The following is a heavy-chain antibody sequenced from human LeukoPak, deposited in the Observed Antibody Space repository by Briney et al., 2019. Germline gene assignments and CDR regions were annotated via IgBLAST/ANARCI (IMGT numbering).Heavy chain of an antibody. CDR1: GGSISSHY. V-gene: IGHV4-59*11. CDR3: ASTGYYDFWSGYYTFDY. Sequence: SETLSLTCTVSGGSISSHYWSWIRQPPGKGLEGIGYIYYSGSTNYNSSLKSRVTISVDTSKNQFSLKLSSVTAADTAVYYCASTGYYDFWSGYYTFDYWGQGTLVTVSS. J-gene: IGHJ4*02. D-gene: IGHD3-3*01. CDR2: IYYSGST.